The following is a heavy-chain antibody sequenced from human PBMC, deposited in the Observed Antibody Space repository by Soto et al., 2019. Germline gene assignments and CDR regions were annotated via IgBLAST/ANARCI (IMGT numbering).Heavy chain of an antibody. V-gene: IGHV3-30*04. J-gene: IGHJ4*02. CDR3: ARDSRTDGYKYDYFDY. CDR1: GFTFSNYA. Sequence: QVQLVESGGGVVQPGRSLRLSCTASGFTFSNYAIHWVRQAPGKGLEWVALISYDGRDEYYADSVKGRFTISRDNSKNTLYLQMNSLRAEDTGMFYCARDSRTDGYKYDYFDYWGQGPLVTVSS. CDR2: ISYDGRDE. D-gene: IGHD5-12*01.